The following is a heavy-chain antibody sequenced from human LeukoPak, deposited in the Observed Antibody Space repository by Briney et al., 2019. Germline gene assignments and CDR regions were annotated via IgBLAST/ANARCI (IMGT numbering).Heavy chain of an antibody. CDR3: ARDGALGITFGGVIVS. CDR1: GFTLSNYG. V-gene: IGHV3-30*19. D-gene: IGHD3-16*02. J-gene: IGHJ4*02. Sequence: GRSLRLSCAASGFTLSNYGMHWVRQAPGKGLEWVAVIWYDGSNKYYADSVKGRFTISRDNSKNTLYLQMNSLRAEDTAVYYCARDGALGITFGGVIVSWGQGTLVTVSS. CDR2: IWYDGSNK.